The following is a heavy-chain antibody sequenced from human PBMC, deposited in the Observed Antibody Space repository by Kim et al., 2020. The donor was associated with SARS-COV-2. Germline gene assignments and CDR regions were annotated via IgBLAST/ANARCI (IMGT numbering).Heavy chain of an antibody. CDR2: IYYSGTT. CDR1: GGSISSGSYY. CDR3: ARLEAARPDY. V-gene: IGHV4-39*01. Sequence: SETLSLTCTVSGGSISSGSYYWGWIRQPPGKGLEWIGSIYYSGTTYYNPSLKSRVTISLDTSKNQFSLKLSSVTAADTAVYYCARLEAARPDYWGQGTLGTVSS. J-gene: IGHJ4*02. D-gene: IGHD6-6*01.